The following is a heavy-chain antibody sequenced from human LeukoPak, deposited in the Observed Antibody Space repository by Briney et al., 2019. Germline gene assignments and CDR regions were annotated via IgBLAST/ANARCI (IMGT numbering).Heavy chain of an antibody. CDR2: ISWNSGSI. Sequence: GGSLRLSCAASGFTFDDYAMHWVRQAPGKGLEWVSGISWNSGSIGYADSVKGRFTISRDNAKNSLYLQMNSLRAEDTAVYYCARVRYDSSGYHYWGQGTLVTVSS. V-gene: IGHV3-9*01. CDR1: GFTFDDYA. CDR3: ARVRYDSSGYHY. D-gene: IGHD3-22*01. J-gene: IGHJ4*02.